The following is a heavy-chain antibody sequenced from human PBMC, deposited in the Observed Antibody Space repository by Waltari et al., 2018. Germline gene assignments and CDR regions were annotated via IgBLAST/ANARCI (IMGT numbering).Heavy chain of an antibody. D-gene: IGHD3-10*01. J-gene: IGHJ5*02. V-gene: IGHV3-74*01. Sequence: EVQLVESGGGLVQPGGSLRLSCTASGFSFRGYWVHWFRQAPGKGLLWVSCINLDGSSTSYDDSVKGRFTLSRDDAKNTLYLDMNSLRADDTAVYYCVRGLQEGPGFWFDPRGQGTLVTVSS. CDR3: VRGLQEGPGFWFDP. CDR1: GFSFRGYW. CDR2: INLDGSST.